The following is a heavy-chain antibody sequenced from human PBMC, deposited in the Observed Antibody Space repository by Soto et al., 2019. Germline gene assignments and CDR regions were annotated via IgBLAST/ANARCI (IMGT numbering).Heavy chain of an antibody. CDR2: IFHDGTA. CDR3: ARLVYDTRLNYMYFDF. Sequence: NPSETLSLTCAVSGVSLTSGNWWTWVRQSPQRGLEYIGEIFHDGTANYYPSFERRVAMSVDTSRNQFSLKLTSVTAADTAVYFCARLVYDTRLNYMYFDFWGPGTLVTVS. J-gene: IGHJ4*02. D-gene: IGHD3-10*01. CDR1: GVSLTSGNW. V-gene: IGHV4-4*02.